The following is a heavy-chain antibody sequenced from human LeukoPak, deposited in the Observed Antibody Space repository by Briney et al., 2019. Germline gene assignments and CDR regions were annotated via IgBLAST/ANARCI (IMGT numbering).Heavy chain of an antibody. J-gene: IGHJ5*02. CDR2: IRSKAYGGTT. D-gene: IGHD4-11*01. CDR1: GFTFGDYA. Sequence: PGGSLRLSCTGSGFTFGDYALSWVRQAPGKGLEGVGFIRSKAYGGTTEYAASVKGRFTISRDDSKSIAYLQMNSLKTEDTAVYYCSSSDYSNYVGSLGFDPWGQGTLVTVSS. CDR3: SSSDYSNYVGSLGFDP. V-gene: IGHV3-49*04.